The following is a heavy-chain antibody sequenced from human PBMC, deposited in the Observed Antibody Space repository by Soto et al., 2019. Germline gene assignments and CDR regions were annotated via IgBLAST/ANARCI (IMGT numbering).Heavy chain of an antibody. CDR1: GFTFDDYA. CDR2: ISWNSGSI. J-gene: IGHJ5*02. CDR3: AKGNWFDP. V-gene: IGHV3-9*01. Sequence: PVGSLRLSCAASGFTFDDYAMHWVRQAPGKGLEWVSGISWNSGSIGYADSVKGRFTISRDNAKNSLYLQMNSLRAEDTALYYCAKGNWFDPWGQGTLVTVSS.